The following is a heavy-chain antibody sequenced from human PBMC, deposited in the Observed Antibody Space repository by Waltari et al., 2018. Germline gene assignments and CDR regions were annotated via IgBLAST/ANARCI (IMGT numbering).Heavy chain of an antibody. D-gene: IGHD6-13*01. CDR3: ASSAAAGTYYYYGMDV. CDR2: IKQDGSEK. J-gene: IGHJ6*02. V-gene: IGHV3-7*01. Sequence: EVQLVESGGGLVQPGGSLRLSCAASGFTFSSYWMSWVRQAPGKGLEWVANIKQDGSEKYYVDSGKGRVTISRDNAKNSLYLQMNSLRAEDTAVYYCASSAAAGTYYYYGMDVWGQGTTVTVSS. CDR1: GFTFSSYW.